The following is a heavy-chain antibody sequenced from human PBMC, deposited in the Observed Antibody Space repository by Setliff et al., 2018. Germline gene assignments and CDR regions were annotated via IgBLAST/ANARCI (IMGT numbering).Heavy chain of an antibody. V-gene: IGHV4-59*10. CDR2: IYATGGP. D-gene: IGHD5-18*01. CDR1: GGSFSGYY. J-gene: IGHJ6*03. CDR3: ARAYTYGYIDYCYMDV. Sequence: PSETLSLTCAVYGGSFSGYYWNWIRQPAGRAPEWIGRIYATGGPSYNPSLKSRVIMSVDTSKKQFSLNLRSVTAADTAVYFCARAYTYGYIDYCYMDVWGEGTTVTVSS.